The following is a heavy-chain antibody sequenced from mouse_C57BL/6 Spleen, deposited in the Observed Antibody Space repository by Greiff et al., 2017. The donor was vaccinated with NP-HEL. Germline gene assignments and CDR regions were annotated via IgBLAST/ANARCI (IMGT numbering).Heavy chain of an antibody. J-gene: IGHJ1*03. CDR1: GYAFSSYW. V-gene: IGHV1-80*01. Sequence: VQLQESGAELVKPGASVKISCKASGYAFSSYWMNWVKQRPGKGLEWIGQIYPGDGDTNYNGKFKGKATLTADKSSSTAYMQLSSLTSEDSAVYFCARYDTTVVGYFDVWGTGTTVTVSS. D-gene: IGHD1-1*01. CDR2: IYPGDGDT. CDR3: ARYDTTVVGYFDV.